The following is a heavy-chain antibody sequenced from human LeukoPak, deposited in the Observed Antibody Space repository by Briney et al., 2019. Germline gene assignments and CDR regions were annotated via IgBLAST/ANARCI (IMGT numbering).Heavy chain of an antibody. J-gene: IGHJ4*02. CDR3: AREGGSGSYYKDY. CDR2: IFHSGST. V-gene: IGHV4-31*03. Sequence: PSQTLSLTCTVSGDSISSGGYYWSWIRQHPGKGLEWIGYIFHSGSTYYNPSLKSRVTISVDTSKNKFSLKLSSVTAADTAAYYCAREGGSGSYYKDYWGQGTLVTVSS. CDR1: GDSISSGGYY. D-gene: IGHD3-10*01.